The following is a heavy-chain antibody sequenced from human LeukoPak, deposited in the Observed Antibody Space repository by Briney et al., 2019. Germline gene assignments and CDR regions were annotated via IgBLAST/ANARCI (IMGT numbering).Heavy chain of an antibody. J-gene: IGHJ4*02. Sequence: GGSLRLSCAASGFTFRNYAMSWVRQAPGKGLEWVSTISATGGSTYYADSVKGRFTISRDNSKNTLYVQMNSLRAEDTAVYYCAKEWTSGFDYWGQGTLVTVSS. CDR3: AKEWTSGFDY. CDR1: GFTFRNYA. D-gene: IGHD3-10*01. CDR2: ISATGGST. V-gene: IGHV3-23*01.